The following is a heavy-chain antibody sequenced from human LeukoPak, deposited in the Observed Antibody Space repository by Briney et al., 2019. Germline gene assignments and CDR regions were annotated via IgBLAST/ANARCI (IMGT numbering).Heavy chain of an antibody. CDR2: MNPNSGNT. D-gene: IGHD6-13*01. Sequence: ASVKVSCKASGYTFASYDINWVRQATGQGLEWMGWMNPNSGNTGYAQKFQGRVTMTRNTSVSTAYMELSGLRSEDTAVYYCARKRIAAAARGDWFDPWGQGTLVTVSS. CDR1: GYTFASYD. V-gene: IGHV1-8*01. CDR3: ARKRIAAAARGDWFDP. J-gene: IGHJ5*02.